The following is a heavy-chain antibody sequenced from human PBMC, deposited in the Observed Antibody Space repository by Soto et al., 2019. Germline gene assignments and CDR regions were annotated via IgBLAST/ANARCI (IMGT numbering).Heavy chain of an antibody. D-gene: IGHD2-2*01. V-gene: IGHV3-23*01. CDR2: ISGSGGSS. J-gene: IGHJ4*02. CDR3: AKKSTDSSGYSDY. Sequence: PGGSLRLSCATSGFTVSNYAMSWVRQAPGKGLEWVSGISGSGGSSYYADSVRGRFTISRDNSKNTLNLQMDSLRAEDTAVYYCAKKSTDSSGYSDYWGQGTVVTVSS. CDR1: GFTVSNYA.